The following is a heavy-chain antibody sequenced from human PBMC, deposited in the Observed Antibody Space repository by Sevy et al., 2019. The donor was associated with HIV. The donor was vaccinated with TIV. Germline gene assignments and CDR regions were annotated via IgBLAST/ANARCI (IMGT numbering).Heavy chain of an antibody. J-gene: IGHJ4*02. CDR1: GFTFGDYA. CDR3: TTNSDYYDSSGYYDY. V-gene: IGHV3-49*03. Sequence: GGSLRLSCTASGFTFGDYAMSWFRLAPGKGLEWVGYRRSKAYGGTTEYAASVKGRFTISRDDSKSIAYLQMNSLKTEDTAVYYCTTNSDYYDSSGYYDYWGQGTLVTVSS. D-gene: IGHD3-22*01. CDR2: RRSKAYGGTT.